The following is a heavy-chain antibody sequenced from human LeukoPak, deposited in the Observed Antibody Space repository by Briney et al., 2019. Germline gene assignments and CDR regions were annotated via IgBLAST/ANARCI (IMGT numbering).Heavy chain of an antibody. Sequence: SETLSLTCTVSGYSISSGYYWGWIRQPPGKGLEWIGSIYHSGSTYYNPSLKSRVTISVDTSKNQFSLKLSSVTAADTAVYYCARRYYDSSGYYYVVYFDYWGQGTLVTVSS. D-gene: IGHD3-22*01. CDR3: ARRYYDSSGYYYVVYFDY. J-gene: IGHJ4*02. CDR1: GYSISSGYY. V-gene: IGHV4-38-2*02. CDR2: IYHSGST.